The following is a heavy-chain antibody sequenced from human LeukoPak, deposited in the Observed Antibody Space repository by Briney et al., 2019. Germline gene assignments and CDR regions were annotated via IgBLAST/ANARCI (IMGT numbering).Heavy chain of an antibody. D-gene: IGHD3-10*02. Sequence: GGSLRLSCTVSGFTLSSYEMSWIRQAPGKGLEWVSSIDYSGGSSYYADSVKGRFTISRDDSKNTLYLQLNSLRVEDTAIYYCARDYVRGSSESDYWGQGTLVTVSS. V-gene: IGHV3-23*01. CDR3: ARDYVRGSSESDY. J-gene: IGHJ4*02. CDR2: IDYSGGSS. CDR1: GFTLSSYE.